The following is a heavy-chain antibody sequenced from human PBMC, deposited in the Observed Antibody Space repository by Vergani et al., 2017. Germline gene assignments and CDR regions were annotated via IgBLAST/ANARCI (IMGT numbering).Heavy chain of an antibody. J-gene: IGHJ6*02. Sequence: VPLVQSGAEVKKTGATMKISCKVSGYTFTDHYMHWVKQAPGKGLEWMGLVDPEDGETIYAEKFKGRVTIAADTSTDTAHLELSSLRSEDTAVYYCATPQTVTTGGMEVWVQGTTVSDSS. CDR2: VDPEDGET. V-gene: IGHV1-69-2*01. D-gene: IGHD4-17*01. CDR3: ATPQTVTTGGMEV. CDR1: GYTFTDHY.